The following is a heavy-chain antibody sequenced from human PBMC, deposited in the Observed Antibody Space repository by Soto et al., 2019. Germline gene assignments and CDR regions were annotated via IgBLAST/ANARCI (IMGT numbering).Heavy chain of an antibody. Sequence: GESLRLSCVASGFTFSRHGLSWVRQAPGKGLEWVSTINPSGDSTFYADSVKGRFTISRDNSKNTVYLQMNSLSVGDTAVYLCAKVDVSTAGSFDYWGQGALVTV. CDR2: INPSGDST. J-gene: IGHJ4*02. V-gene: IGHV3-23*01. CDR1: GFTFSRHG. D-gene: IGHD6-13*01. CDR3: AKVDVSTAGSFDY.